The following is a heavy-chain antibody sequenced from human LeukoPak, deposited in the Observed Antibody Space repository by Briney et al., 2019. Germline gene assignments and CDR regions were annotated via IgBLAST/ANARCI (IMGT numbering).Heavy chain of an antibody. D-gene: IGHD3-10*01. J-gene: IGHJ4*02. CDR2: LSGNGGNT. CDR1: GFTFSLYA. CDR3: ARKSASGTYPLDY. V-gene: IGHV3-23*01. Sequence: PGGSLRLSCAASGFTFSLYAMNWVRQAPGKGLEWVSHLSGNGGNTYYADSVKGRFTISRDNAKNTVFVQMSSVRAEDTALYYCARKSASGTYPLDYWGQGTLVTVSS.